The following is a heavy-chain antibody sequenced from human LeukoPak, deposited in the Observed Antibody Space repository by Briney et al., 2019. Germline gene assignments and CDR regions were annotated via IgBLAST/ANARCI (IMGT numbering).Heavy chain of an antibody. CDR3: ARIYISSSGFFDY. Sequence: GGSLRLSCATSGFPFSSFWMSWVRQGPGRGPEWVANIKQDGGEKYYVDSVKGRFTISRDNAKNSLYLQMNSLRAEDTAVYYCARIYISSSGFFDYWGQGTLVTVSS. J-gene: IGHJ4*02. CDR1: GFPFSSFW. V-gene: IGHV3-7*01. D-gene: IGHD6-6*01. CDR2: IKQDGGEK.